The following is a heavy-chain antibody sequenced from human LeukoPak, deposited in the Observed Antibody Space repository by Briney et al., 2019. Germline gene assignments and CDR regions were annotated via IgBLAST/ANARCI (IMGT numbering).Heavy chain of an antibody. CDR1: GFTFSSYW. D-gene: IGHD3-3*01. V-gene: IGHV3-7*01. CDR3: ARAYDFWSGYYGDY. J-gene: IGHJ4*02. Sequence: GGSLRLPCAASGFTFSSYWMSWVRQAPGKGLEWVANIKQDGSEKYYVGSVKGRFTISRDNAKNSLYLQMNSLRAEDTAVYYCARAYDFWSGYYGDYWGQGTLVTVSS. CDR2: IKQDGSEK.